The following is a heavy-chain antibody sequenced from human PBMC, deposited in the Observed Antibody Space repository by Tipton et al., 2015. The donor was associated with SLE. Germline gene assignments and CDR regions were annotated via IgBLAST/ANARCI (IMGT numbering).Heavy chain of an antibody. D-gene: IGHD6-13*01. V-gene: IGHV4-59*01. Sequence: TLSLTCTVSGGSISSYYWSWIRQPPGKGLEWIGSIYYSGSTYYNPSLKSRVTISVDTSKNQFSLKLSSVTAADTAVYYCARVERAARGFDYWGQGTLVTVSS. J-gene: IGHJ4*02. CDR2: IYYSGST. CDR1: GGSISSYY. CDR3: ARVERAARGFDY.